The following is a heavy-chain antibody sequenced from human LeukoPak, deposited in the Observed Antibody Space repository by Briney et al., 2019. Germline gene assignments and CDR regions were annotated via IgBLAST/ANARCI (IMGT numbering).Heavy chain of an antibody. V-gene: IGHV1-69*04. J-gene: IGHJ4*02. D-gene: IGHD1-26*01. CDR3: AREGGSYFFDY. Sequence: GSSVTVSCKASGGTFSSYTISWVRQAPGQGLEGMGRIIPILGIANYAQKFQGRVTITADKSTSTAYMELSSLRSEDTAVFYCAREGGSYFFDYWGQGTLVTVSS. CDR1: GGTFSSYT. CDR2: IIPILGIA.